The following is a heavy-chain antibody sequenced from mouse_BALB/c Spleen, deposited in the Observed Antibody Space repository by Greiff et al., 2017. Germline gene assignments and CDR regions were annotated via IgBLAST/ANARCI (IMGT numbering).Heavy chain of an antibody. J-gene: IGHJ3*01. D-gene: IGHD3-3*01. CDR2: ISYSGST. Sequence: VQLQQSGPSLVKPSQTLSLTCSVTGDSITSGYWNWIRKFPGNKLEYMGYISYSGSTYYNPSLKSRISITRDTSKNQYYLQLNSVTTEDTATYYCARSGTEVKAWFAYWGQGTLVTVSA. CDR3: ARSGTEVKAWFAY. V-gene: IGHV3-8*02. CDR1: GDSITSGY.